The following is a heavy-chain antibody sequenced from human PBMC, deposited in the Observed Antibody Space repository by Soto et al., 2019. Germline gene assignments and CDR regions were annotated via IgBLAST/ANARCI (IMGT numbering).Heavy chain of an antibody. J-gene: IGHJ4*02. CDR1: GDTFSSYA. V-gene: IGHV1-69*13. CDR3: ARSLPGDYPSDY. D-gene: IGHD4-17*01. CDR2: IIPIFGTA. Sequence: ASVKVSCKASGDTFSSYAISWVRQAPGQGLEWMGGIIPIFGTANYAQKFQGRVTITADESTSTAYMELSSLRSEDTAVYYCARSLPGDYPSDYWGQGTLVTVSS.